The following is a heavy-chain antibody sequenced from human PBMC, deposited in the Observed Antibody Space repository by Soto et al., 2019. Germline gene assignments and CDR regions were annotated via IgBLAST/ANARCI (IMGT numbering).Heavy chain of an antibody. Sequence: EVQLAESGGGLVQPGGSLRLSCAASGFTFRSYWMNWVRQAPGKGLVWVSRINGDGSTTTYADSVRGRFTISRDNARDTLYLQMDGLRAEDTAVYYCTSTSVVQPDSKSFDHWGLGSLVVVSS. CDR3: TSTSVVQPDSKSFDH. V-gene: IGHV3-74*01. CDR1: GFTFRSYW. CDR2: INGDGSTT. D-gene: IGHD1-1*01. J-gene: IGHJ4*02.